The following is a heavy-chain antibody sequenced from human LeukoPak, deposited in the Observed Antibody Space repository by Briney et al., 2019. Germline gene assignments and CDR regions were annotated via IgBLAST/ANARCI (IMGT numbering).Heavy chain of an antibody. D-gene: IGHD5-18*01. V-gene: IGHV4-31*03. CDR3: ARDKGYSYGPFDY. Sequence: PSETLSLTCTVSGDSIGSGDYSWSWLRQHQGQGLDWIGFIYYSGNTYSNPSLKSRVTISVDTSKNQFSLRLSSVTAADTAVYYCARDKGYSYGPFDYWGQGTLVTVSS. CDR2: IYYSGNT. J-gene: IGHJ4*02. CDR1: GDSIGSGDYS.